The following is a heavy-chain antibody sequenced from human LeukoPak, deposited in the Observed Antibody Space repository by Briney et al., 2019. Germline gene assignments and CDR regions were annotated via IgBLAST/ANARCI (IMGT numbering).Heavy chain of an antibody. CDR3: ARELTYYYDSSGDYDAFDI. J-gene: IGHJ3*02. D-gene: IGHD3-22*01. Sequence: PSETLSLTCTASGGSISSYYWSWIRQPPGKGLEWIGYIYYSGSTNYNPSLKSRVTISVDTSKNQFSLKLSSVTAADTAVYYCARELTYYYDSSGDYDAFDIWGQGTMVTVSS. V-gene: IGHV4-59*01. CDR1: GGSISSYY. CDR2: IYYSGST.